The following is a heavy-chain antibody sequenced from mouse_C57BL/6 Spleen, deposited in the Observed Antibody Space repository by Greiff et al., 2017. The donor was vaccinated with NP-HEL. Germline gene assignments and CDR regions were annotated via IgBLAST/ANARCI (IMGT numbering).Heavy chain of an antibody. CDR2: INPSNGGT. D-gene: IGHD2-2*01. CDR1: GYTFTSYW. Sequence: QVQLQQPGTELVKPGASVKLSCKASGYTFTSYWMHWVKQRPGQGLEWIGNINPSNGGTNYNEKFKSKATLTADKSSSTPYMPLSSLTSEDSAVYYCARGGVYYGYEAVFAYWGQGTLVTVSA. J-gene: IGHJ3*01. V-gene: IGHV1-53*01. CDR3: ARGGVYYGYEAVFAY.